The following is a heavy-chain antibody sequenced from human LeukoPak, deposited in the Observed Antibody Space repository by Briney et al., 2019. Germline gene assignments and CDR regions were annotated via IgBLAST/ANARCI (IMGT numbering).Heavy chain of an antibody. J-gene: IGHJ4*02. CDR3: APDGTDY. Sequence: GGSLRLSCAASGFXFSAYWISWVRQAPGRGPEWLANIKQDGSEKYYVDSVKGRFTISRDNAKNALFLQMHSLRGEDTAVYYCAPDGTDYWGQGILVTVSS. CDR1: GFXFSAYW. CDR2: IKQDGSEK. V-gene: IGHV3-7*04.